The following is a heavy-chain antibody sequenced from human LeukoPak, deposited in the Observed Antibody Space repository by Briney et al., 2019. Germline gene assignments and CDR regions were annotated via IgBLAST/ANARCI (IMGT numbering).Heavy chain of an antibody. Sequence: PSETLSLTCAVYGGSFSGYYWSWIRQPPGKGLEWIGEINHSGSTNYNPSLKSRVTISVDTSKNQFSLKLSSVTAADTAVYYCAAFIAVAGTFDYWGQGTLVTVSS. CDR3: AAFIAVAGTFDY. J-gene: IGHJ4*02. V-gene: IGHV4-34*01. CDR1: GGSFSGYY. CDR2: INHSGST. D-gene: IGHD6-19*01.